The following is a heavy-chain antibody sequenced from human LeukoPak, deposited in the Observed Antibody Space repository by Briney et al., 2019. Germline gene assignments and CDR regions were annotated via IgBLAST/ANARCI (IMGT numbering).Heavy chain of an antibody. Sequence: GGSLRLSCAASGFTFSSYGMHWVRQAPGKGLEWVAVIWYDGSNKYYADSVKGRFTISRDNSKNTLYLQMNSLRAEDTAVYYCARVGYCGGDCYPPYYYYGMDVWGQGTTVTVSS. CDR3: ARVGYCGGDCYPPYYYYGMDV. CDR2: IWYDGSNK. CDR1: GFTFSSYG. J-gene: IGHJ6*02. D-gene: IGHD2-21*02. V-gene: IGHV3-30*19.